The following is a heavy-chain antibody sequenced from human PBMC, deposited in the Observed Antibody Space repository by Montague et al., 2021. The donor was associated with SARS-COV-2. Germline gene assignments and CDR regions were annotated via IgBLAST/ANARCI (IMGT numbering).Heavy chain of an antibody. CDR2: INYNGDT. J-gene: IGHJ4*02. V-gene: IGHV4-34*01. CDR1: SGSISGHY. CDR3: ARLGSCWWVFDY. Sequence: SETLSLTCAVSSGSISGHYWSWIRQAPGKGPQWIGEINYNGDTYYNPSLTSRVTISMDTSENQFSLKLTSVTAADTAVYYCARLGSCWWVFDYWGQGTLVTVSS. D-gene: IGHD2-8*02.